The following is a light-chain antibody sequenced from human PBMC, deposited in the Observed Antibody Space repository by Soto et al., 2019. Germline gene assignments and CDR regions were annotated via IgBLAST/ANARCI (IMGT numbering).Light chain of an antibody. V-gene: IGKV1-39*01. CDR2: AAS. CDR1: QSISAY. J-gene: IGKJ3*01. Sequence: GGRVTITCRASQSISAYLNWYQQKPGKAPKLLIYAASSLQSGVPSRFSGSGSGTDFTLTISSLQPEDFATYYCQESYSNPSVTVGPGTKVDIK. CDR3: QESYSNPSVT.